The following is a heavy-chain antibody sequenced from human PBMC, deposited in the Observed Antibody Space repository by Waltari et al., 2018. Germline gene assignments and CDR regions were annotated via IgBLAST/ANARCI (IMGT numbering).Heavy chain of an antibody. CDR1: GGSISSGSYY. CDR2: IYTSGST. D-gene: IGHD5-12*01. V-gene: IGHV4-61*09. J-gene: IGHJ5*02. CDR3: ARSKRGYSGYDWFDP. Sequence: QVQLQESGPGLVKPSQTLSLTCTVSGGSISSGSYYWSWIRPPAGKGLEWIGYIYTSGSTNYNPSLKSRVTISVDTSKNQFSLKLSSVTAADTAVYYCARSKRGYSGYDWFDPWGQGTLVTVSS.